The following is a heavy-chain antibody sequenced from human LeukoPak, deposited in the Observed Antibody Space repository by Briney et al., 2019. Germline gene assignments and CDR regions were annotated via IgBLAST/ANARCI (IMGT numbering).Heavy chain of an antibody. D-gene: IGHD6-25*01. V-gene: IGHV3-23*01. Sequence: PGGSLRLSCAASGFTFSSHAMSWVRQAPGKGLEWVSGISGDGNSAYYADSVKGRFTVSRDISKNTVYLQMSSLRAEDTALYYCLLAARDYWGQGTLVTVSS. CDR2: ISGDGNSA. J-gene: IGHJ4*02. CDR3: LLAARDY. CDR1: GFTFSSHA.